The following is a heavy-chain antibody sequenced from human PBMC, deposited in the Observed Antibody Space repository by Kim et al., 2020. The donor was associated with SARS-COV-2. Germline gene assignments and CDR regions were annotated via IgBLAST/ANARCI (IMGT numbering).Heavy chain of an antibody. Sequence: GESLKISCKGSGYSFTSYWIGWVRQMPGKGLEWMGIIYPGDSDTRYSPSFQGQVTISADKSISTAYLQWSSLKASDTAMYYCATRRDYYDSSGQNWFDPWGPGTLVTVSS. J-gene: IGHJ5*02. D-gene: IGHD3-22*01. V-gene: IGHV5-51*01. CDR1: GYSFTSYW. CDR2: IYPGDSDT. CDR3: ATRRDYYDSSGQNWFDP.